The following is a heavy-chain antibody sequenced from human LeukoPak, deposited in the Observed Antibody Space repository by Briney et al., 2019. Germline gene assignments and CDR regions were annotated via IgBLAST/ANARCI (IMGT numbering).Heavy chain of an antibody. V-gene: IGHV3-73*01. D-gene: IGHD3-22*01. CDR3: ARGYDSSGSDY. CDR1: GFTFSGSA. J-gene: IGHJ4*02. Sequence: GGSLRLSCAASGFTFSGSAMHWVRQASGKGLEWVGRIRSKANSYATAYAASVKGRFTISRDDSKNTAYLQMNSLKTEDTAVYYCARGYDSSGSDYWGQGTLVTVSS. CDR2: IRSKANSYAT.